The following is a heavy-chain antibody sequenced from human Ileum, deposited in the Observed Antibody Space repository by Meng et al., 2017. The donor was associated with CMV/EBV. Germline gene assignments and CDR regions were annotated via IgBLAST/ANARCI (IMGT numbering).Heavy chain of an antibody. Sequence: QVQLVQSGAELKKPGASVKVSCKASGNIFTGYYMHWVRQAPGQGLEWLGCINLNSGVIDFAQKFQGRITLTRDTSITTAYMELTRLIYDDTAVYYCARENWVYDYWGQGTLVTVSS. CDR3: ARENWVYDY. D-gene: IGHD7-27*01. V-gene: IGHV1-2*02. J-gene: IGHJ4*02. CDR1: GNIFTGYY. CDR2: INLNSGVI.